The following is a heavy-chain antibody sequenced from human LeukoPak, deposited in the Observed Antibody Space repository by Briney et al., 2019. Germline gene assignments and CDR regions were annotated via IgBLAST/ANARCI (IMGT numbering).Heavy chain of an antibody. CDR1: GFTFSSYG. CDR3: AKDQDYYYGMDV. Sequence: PGRSLRLSCAASGFTFSSYGMHWVRQAPGKGLEWVAVISYDGRNKYYADSVKGRFTISRDNSKTTLYLQMNSLRAEDTAVYYCAKDQDYYYGMDVWGQGTTVTVSS. CDR2: ISYDGRNK. V-gene: IGHV3-30*18. J-gene: IGHJ6*02.